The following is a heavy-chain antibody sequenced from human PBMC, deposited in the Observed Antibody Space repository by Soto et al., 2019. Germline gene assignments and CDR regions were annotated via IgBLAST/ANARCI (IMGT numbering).Heavy chain of an antibody. CDR2: IYYSGST. V-gene: IGHV4-39*01. D-gene: IGHD3-3*01. CDR1: GGSISSSSYH. J-gene: IGHJ6*03. Sequence: SETLSLTCTVSGGSISSSSYHWGWIRQPPGKGLEWIGSIYYSGSTYYNPSLKSRVTISVDTSKNQFSLKLSSVTAADTAVYYCAAPRITIFGVYYYYYYMDVWGKGTTVTVSS. CDR3: AAPRITIFGVYYYYYYMDV.